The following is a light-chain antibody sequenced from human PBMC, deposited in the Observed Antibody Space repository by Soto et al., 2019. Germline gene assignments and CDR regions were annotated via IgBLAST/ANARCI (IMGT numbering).Light chain of an antibody. CDR1: QGISSY. CDR2: DAS. Sequence: IQMTQSPSSLSASVGDRVTITCRASQGISSYLAWYQQKPGKAPKLLIYDASSLESGVPSRFSGSGSGTEFTLTISSLQPDDFATYYCQHYNSYSEAFGQGTKVDIK. V-gene: IGKV1-5*01. CDR3: QHYNSYSEA. J-gene: IGKJ1*01.